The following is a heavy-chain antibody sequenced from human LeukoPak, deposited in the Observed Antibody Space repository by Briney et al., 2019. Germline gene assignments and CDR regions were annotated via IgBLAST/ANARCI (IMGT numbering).Heavy chain of an antibody. CDR3: ARLAAAGHSDY. CDR2: ISSNGRDT. D-gene: IGHD6-13*01. J-gene: IGHJ4*02. Sequence: PGGSLRLSCSASEFTFGTYAMLWVRQAPGKGLEYVSAISSNGRDTYYAASVRGRFSISRVNSNNTLYLQMSSLRPEDTAMCYCARLAAAGHSDYWGQGSLVAVSS. CDR1: EFTFGTYA. V-gene: IGHV3-64D*06.